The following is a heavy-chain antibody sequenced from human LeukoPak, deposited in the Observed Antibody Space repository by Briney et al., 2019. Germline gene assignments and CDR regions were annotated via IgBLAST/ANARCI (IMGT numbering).Heavy chain of an antibody. CDR2: IYYSGST. V-gene: IGHV4-39*01. J-gene: IGHJ4*02. CDR3: ASKNTIFGVVVFDY. CDR1: GGSISSSSYY. Sequence: SETLSLTCTVSGGSISSSSYYWGWIRQPPGKGLEWIGSIYYSGSTYYNPSLKSRVTISVDTSENQFTLKLSSVTAADTAVYYCASKNTIFGVVVFDYWGQGTLVTVSS. D-gene: IGHD3-3*01.